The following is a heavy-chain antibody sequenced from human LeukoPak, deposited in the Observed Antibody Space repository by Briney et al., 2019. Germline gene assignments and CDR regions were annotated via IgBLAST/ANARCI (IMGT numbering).Heavy chain of an antibody. CDR2: IYYSGST. D-gene: IGHD6-19*01. Sequence: PSETLSLTCTVSGGSIRSSCYYWSWIRQPPGKGLEWIGYIYYSGSTNYNPSLKSRVTISVDTSKNQFSLKLSSVTAADTAVYYCAKPHSGGWYTGRGYFDLWGRGTLVTVSS. CDR1: GGSIRSSCYY. V-gene: IGHV4-61*01. CDR3: AKPHSGGWYTGRGYFDL. J-gene: IGHJ2*01.